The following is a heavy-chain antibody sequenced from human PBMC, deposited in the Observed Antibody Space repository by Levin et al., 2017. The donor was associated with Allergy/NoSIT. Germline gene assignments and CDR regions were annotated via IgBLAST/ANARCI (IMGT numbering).Heavy chain of an antibody. D-gene: IGHD2-2*01. J-gene: IGHJ4*02. CDR2: INYSGNT. CDR3: ARINIVVLPSANFDY. V-gene: IGHV4-39*01. CDR1: GGSISTNTYY. Sequence: SETLSLTCTVSGGSISTNTYYWGWIRQPPGKGLEWIGSINYSGNTYYNPSLKSRVTIFIDTSNNQFSLKLTSVTAADTAVYYCARINIVVLPSANFDYWGQGALVTVSS.